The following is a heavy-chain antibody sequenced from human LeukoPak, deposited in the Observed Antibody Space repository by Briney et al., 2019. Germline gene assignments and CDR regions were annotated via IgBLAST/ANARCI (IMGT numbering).Heavy chain of an antibody. CDR2: ISSSSNYI. CDR3: ARDLYGSGIVIDY. J-gene: IGHJ4*02. V-gene: IGHV3-21*01. D-gene: IGHD3-10*01. CDR1: GFTFSTYC. Sequence: GGSLRLSCAASGFTFSTYCMKWVRQAPGKGLEWVSCISSSSNYIYYADSVKGRFTISRDSAKNSLYLQMNSLRAEDTAVYYCARDLYGSGIVIDYWGQGTLVTVSS.